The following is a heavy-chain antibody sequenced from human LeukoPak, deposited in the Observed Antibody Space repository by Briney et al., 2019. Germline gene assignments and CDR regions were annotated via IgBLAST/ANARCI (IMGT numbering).Heavy chain of an antibody. D-gene: IGHD1-7*01. CDR3: ARGSRELYYFDY. V-gene: IGHV4-59*01. CDR2: IYYSWST. CDR1: GGPLSSYY. J-gene: IGHJ4*02. Sequence: SEPLSLTCTVSGGPLSSYYWIWIRQPPGKGLEWIGYIYYSWSTKYNPSLKSRVTISVDASKTQFSLKLNSVTAADTAVYYCARGSRELYYFDYWGQGTLVTVSS.